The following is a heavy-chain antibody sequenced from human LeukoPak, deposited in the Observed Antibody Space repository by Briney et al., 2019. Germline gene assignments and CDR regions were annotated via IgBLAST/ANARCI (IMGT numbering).Heavy chain of an antibody. Sequence: ASVKVSXKASGYTFTGYYMHWVRQAPGQGLEWMGRINPNSGGTNYAQKFQGRVTMTRDTSISTAYMELSRLRSDDTAVYYCARGDSRGDYYYYMDVWGKGTTVTVSS. J-gene: IGHJ6*03. V-gene: IGHV1-2*06. CDR1: GYTFTGYY. CDR2: INPNSGGT. CDR3: ARGDSRGDYYYYMDV. D-gene: IGHD2-21*02.